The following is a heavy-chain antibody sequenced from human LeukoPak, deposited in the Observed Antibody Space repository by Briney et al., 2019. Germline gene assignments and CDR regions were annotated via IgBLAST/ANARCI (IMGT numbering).Heavy chain of an antibody. Sequence: PGGSLRLSCAASGFTFSTYAMSWVRQAPGKGLEWVSTFGSGGSTYYVDYVKGRFTISKDNSKDTLYLQMNSLRAEDTAVYYCAKRGYSDYGKYYFDYWGQGTLVTVSS. D-gene: IGHD5-12*01. J-gene: IGHJ4*02. CDR3: AKRGYSDYGKYYFDY. CDR2: FGSGGST. V-gene: IGHV3-23*01. CDR1: GFTFSTYA.